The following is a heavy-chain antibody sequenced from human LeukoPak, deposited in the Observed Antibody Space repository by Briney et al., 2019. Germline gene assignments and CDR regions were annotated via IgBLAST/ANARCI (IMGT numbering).Heavy chain of an antibody. J-gene: IGHJ4*02. V-gene: IGHV3-23*01. CDR2: ISDSGGST. Sequence: PGGSLRLSCAASGFTFSSYAMTWVRQAPGKGLEWVSSISDSGGSTFYADSVKGRFTISRDNSKITLYLQMNSLRVEDTAVYYCARAFCGSISCKNFDNWGQGTLVTVSS. CDR3: ARAFCGSISCKNFDN. D-gene: IGHD2-21*01. CDR1: GFTFSSYA.